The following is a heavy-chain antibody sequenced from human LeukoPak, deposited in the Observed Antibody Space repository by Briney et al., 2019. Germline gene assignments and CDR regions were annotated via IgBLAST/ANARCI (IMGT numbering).Heavy chain of an antibody. V-gene: IGHV4-59*01. J-gene: IGHJ3*02. D-gene: IGHD3-22*01. CDR3: ARGRYYYDSSGPHAFDI. Sequence: PSETLSLTCTVSGGSISSYYWSWIRQPPGKGLEWIGYIYYSGSTNYNPSLKSRVTISVDTSKNQFSLKLSSVTAADTAVYYCARGRYYYDSSGPHAFDIWGQGTMVTVSS. CDR1: GGSISSYY. CDR2: IYYSGST.